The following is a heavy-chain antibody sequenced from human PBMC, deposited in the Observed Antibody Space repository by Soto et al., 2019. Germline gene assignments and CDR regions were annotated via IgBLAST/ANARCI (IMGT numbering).Heavy chain of an antibody. Sequence: GASVKVSCKAAGGTFNTYTLIWVRQAPGHGLEWMGRIIPMLTVTNSAQKFQGRVTLTADKSTGTAFMELTSLRSDDTAIYYCSIGSWSAETFDIWGQGTMVT. CDR3: SIGSWSAETFDI. J-gene: IGHJ3*02. CDR2: IIPMLTVT. V-gene: IGHV1-69*02. D-gene: IGHD2-2*01. CDR1: GGTFNTYT.